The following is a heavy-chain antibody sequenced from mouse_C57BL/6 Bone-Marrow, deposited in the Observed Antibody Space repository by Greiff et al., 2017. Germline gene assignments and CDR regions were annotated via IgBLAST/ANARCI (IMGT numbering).Heavy chain of an antibody. D-gene: IGHD3-3*01. V-gene: IGHV6-6*01. Sequence: EVKLVESGGGLVQPGGSMKLSCAASGFTFSDAWMDWVRQSPEKGLEWVALIRNKANNHATYYAEYVKGRFTISRDDSKSRVYMQMNSVRPEDTGIYYCTGWERLRFSYWGQGTLVTVSA. J-gene: IGHJ3*01. CDR2: IRNKANNHAT. CDR1: GFTFSDAW. CDR3: TGWERLRFSY.